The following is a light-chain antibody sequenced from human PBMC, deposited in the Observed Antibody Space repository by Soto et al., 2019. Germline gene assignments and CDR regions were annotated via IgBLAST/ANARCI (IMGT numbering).Light chain of an antibody. J-gene: IGLJ1*01. CDR3: QSYDSILAASYV. V-gene: IGLV1-40*01. CDR1: TSNIGAGYD. Sequence: SVLTLQPALSGTPGPPVNISCTRSTSNIGAGYDLHWYQQRPGTAPKLPSLGNSNLASGVPVPDRFPGSKSGTATSLANTGLQAEDEGDYYCQSYDSILAASYVFGTGTKVTVL. CDR2: GNS.